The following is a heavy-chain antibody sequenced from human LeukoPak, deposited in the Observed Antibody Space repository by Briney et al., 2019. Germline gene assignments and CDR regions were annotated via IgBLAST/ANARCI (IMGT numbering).Heavy chain of an antibody. CDR2: IYYSGST. D-gene: IGHD6-13*01. CDR1: AGSISSYY. Sequence: PSETLSLTCPVSAGSISSYYWSWIRQPPGKGLEWIGYIYYSGSTNYNPSLKSRVTISVDTSKNQFSLKLSSVTAADTAVYYCARGQQLTLFDYWGQGTLVTVSS. J-gene: IGHJ4*02. CDR3: ARGQQLTLFDY. V-gene: IGHV4-59*01.